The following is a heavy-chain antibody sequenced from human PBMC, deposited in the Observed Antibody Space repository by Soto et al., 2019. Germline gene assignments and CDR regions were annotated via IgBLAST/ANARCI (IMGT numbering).Heavy chain of an antibody. J-gene: IGHJ6*02. CDR3: ARVVVPAAIYYYYGMDV. CDR1: GFTFSSYA. Sequence: GGSLRLSCAASGFTFSSYAMHWVRQAPGKGLEWVAVISYDGSNKYYADSVKGRFTISRDNSKNTLYLQMNSLRAEDTAVYYCARVVVPAAIYYYYGMDVWGQGXTVTVYS. D-gene: IGHD2-2*01. V-gene: IGHV3-30-3*01. CDR2: ISYDGSNK.